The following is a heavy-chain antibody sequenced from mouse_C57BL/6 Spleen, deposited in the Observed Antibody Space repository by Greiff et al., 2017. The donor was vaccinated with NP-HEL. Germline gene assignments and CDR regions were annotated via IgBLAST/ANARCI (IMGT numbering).Heavy chain of an antibody. CDR1: GFTFSSYG. CDR3: ARQEGPGSRGVPFAY. Sequence: EVKVVESGGDLVKPGGSLKLSCAASGFTFSSYGMSWVRQTPDKRLEWVATISSGGSYTYYPDSVKGRFTISRDNAKNTLYLQMSSLKSEDTAMYYCARQEGPGSRGVPFAYWVQGTLVTVSA. V-gene: IGHV5-6*02. J-gene: IGHJ3*01. CDR2: ISSGGSYT. D-gene: IGHD1-1*01.